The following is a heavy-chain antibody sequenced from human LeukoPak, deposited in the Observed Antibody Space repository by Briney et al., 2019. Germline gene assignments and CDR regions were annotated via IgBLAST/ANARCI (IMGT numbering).Heavy chain of an antibody. J-gene: IGHJ6*02. V-gene: IGHV4-59*01. CDR1: GGSISSYY. CDR2: IHYSGST. D-gene: IGHD3-22*01. CDR3: ARYYYDSSGYYYYYYGMDV. Sequence: SETLSLTCVVSGGSISSYYWSWIRQPPGKGLEWIGYIHYSGSTNYNPSLKSRVTISVDTSKNQFSLKLSSVTAADTAVYYCARYYYDSSGYYYYYYGMDVWGQGTTVTVSS.